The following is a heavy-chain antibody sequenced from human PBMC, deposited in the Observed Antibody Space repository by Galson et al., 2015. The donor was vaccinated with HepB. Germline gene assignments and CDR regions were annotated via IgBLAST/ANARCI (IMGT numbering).Heavy chain of an antibody. Sequence: SGAEVKKPGASVKVSCKASGGTFSSYAISWVRQAPGQGLEWMGGIIPIFGTANYAQKFQGRVTITADESTSTAYMELSSLRSEDTAVYYCARAHLSGGSCYSTPCYYYYGMDVWGQGTTVTVSS. CDR2: IIPIFGTA. CDR3: ARAHLSGGSCYSTPCYYYYGMDV. CDR1: GGTFSSYA. D-gene: IGHD2-15*01. V-gene: IGHV1-69*13. J-gene: IGHJ6*02.